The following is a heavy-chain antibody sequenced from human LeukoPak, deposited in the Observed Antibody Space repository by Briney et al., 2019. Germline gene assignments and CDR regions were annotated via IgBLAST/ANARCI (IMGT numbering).Heavy chain of an antibody. CDR2: ISSTSNYI. Sequence: GGSLRLSCAASGFTFGRYSMNWVRQAPGKGLEWVSSISSTSNYIYYADSVKGRFTISRDNAKNSLYLQMNSLRAEDTAVYYCARGAITQPFDYWGQGTLVTVSS. J-gene: IGHJ4*02. D-gene: IGHD5-24*01. V-gene: IGHV3-21*01. CDR1: GFTFGRYS. CDR3: ARGAITQPFDY.